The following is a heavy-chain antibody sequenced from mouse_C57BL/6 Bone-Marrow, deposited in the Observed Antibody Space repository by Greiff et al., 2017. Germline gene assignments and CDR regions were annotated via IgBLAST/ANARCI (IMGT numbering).Heavy chain of an antibody. CDR1: GFTFSDYG. D-gene: IGHD2-4*01. Sequence: EVQLVESGGGLVQPGGSLKLSCAASGFTFSDYGMAWVRQAPRQGPEWVAFISNLAYSIYYADTVTGRFTISRENAKNTLYLEMSSLRSEDTAMYYCARHNYDYDVGYFDVWGTGTTVTVSS. J-gene: IGHJ1*03. CDR2: ISNLAYSI. V-gene: IGHV5-15*01. CDR3: ARHNYDYDVGYFDV.